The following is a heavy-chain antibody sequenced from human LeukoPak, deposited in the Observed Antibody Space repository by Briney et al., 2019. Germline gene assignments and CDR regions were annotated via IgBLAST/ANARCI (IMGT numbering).Heavy chain of an antibody. CDR3: ARRGNFFYDSGAYYVKIFDF. CDR1: GGSISGYF. D-gene: IGHD3-22*01. V-gene: IGHV4-59*08. Sequence: SVTLSLTCTVSGGSISGYFWSWIRQPAGKGLEWIGHISYSGSTNYSPSLNSRVTISVDTSKNQFSLKLSSVTAADTAVYYCARRGNFFYDSGAYYVKIFDFWGQGTLVTVSS. J-gene: IGHJ4*02. CDR2: ISYSGST.